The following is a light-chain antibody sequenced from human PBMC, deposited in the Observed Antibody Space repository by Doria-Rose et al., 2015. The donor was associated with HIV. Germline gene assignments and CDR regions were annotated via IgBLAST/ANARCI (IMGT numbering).Light chain of an antibody. J-gene: IGLJ2*01. CDR1: SSDVGGYNH. CDR2: EVS. Sequence: TSSDVGGYNHVSWYQLHPGKAPKLMIYEVSHRPSGVSIRFSGSKSGNTASLTISGLQAEDEADYYCSSYTSSPYVVFGGGTKLTVL. V-gene: IGLV2-14*01. CDR3: SSYTSSPYVV.